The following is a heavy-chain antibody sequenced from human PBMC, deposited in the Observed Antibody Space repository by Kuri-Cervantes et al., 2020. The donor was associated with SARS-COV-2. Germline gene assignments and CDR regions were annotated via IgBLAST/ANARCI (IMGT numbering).Heavy chain of an antibody. V-gene: IGHV3-21*01. CDR3: ARVAWYYYDSSGYPPFDY. CDR1: GFTFSAYT. Sequence: GESLKISCVASGFTFSAYTLNWVRQAPGKGLEWVSSITRSSVYISYADSVKGRFTISRDNAKNSLHLQMNSLRAEDTAVYYCARVAWYYYDSSGYPPFDYWGQGTLVTVSS. D-gene: IGHD3-22*01. J-gene: IGHJ4*02. CDR2: ITRSSVYI.